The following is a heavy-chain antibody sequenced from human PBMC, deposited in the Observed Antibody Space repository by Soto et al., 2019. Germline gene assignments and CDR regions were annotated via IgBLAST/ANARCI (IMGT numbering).Heavy chain of an antibody. D-gene: IGHD3-10*01. J-gene: IGHJ4*02. CDR3: AREGVHNYTEYYFDY. Sequence: GGSLRLSCSASGFTFSYYPLHWVRRAPGKGLEWVSSISGVRDYIRYADSVKGRFAISRDNAKTSLYLQMNSLTAEDTAVYYCAREGVHNYTEYYFDYWGQGTLVTVSS. CDR2: ISGVRDYI. V-gene: IGHV3-21*06. CDR1: GFTFSYYP.